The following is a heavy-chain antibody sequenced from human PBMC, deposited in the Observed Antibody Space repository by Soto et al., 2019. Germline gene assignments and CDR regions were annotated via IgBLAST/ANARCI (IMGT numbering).Heavy chain of an antibody. CDR2: INWNGGST. Sequence: EVQLVESGGGVVRPGGSLRLSCAASGFTFDDYGMSWVRQAPGKGLEWVAGINWNGGSTGYADSVKGRFTISRDNAKHSLYLQMNSLRAEDTALYYCARELVTYGDYEPYYYGMDVWGQGTTVTVSS. J-gene: IGHJ6*02. CDR1: GFTFDDYG. V-gene: IGHV3-20*04. CDR3: ARELVTYGDYEPYYYGMDV. D-gene: IGHD4-17*01.